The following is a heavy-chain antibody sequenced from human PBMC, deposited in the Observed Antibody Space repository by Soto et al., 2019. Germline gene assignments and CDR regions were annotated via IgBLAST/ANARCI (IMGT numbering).Heavy chain of an antibody. CDR2: IYSGGST. J-gene: IGHJ4*02. Sequence: GGSLRLSCAASGFTVSSNYMSWVRQAPGKGLEWVSVIYSGGSTYYADSVKGRFTISRDNSKNTLYLQMNSLRAEDTAVYYCAKKAGTSSWYIGFDYWGQGTLVTVSS. V-gene: IGHV3-66*01. D-gene: IGHD6-13*01. CDR3: AKKAGTSSWYIGFDY. CDR1: GFTVSSNY.